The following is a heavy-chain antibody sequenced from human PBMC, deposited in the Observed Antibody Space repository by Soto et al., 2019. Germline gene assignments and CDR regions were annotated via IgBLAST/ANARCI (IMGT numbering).Heavy chain of an antibody. CDR3: ARDRGRITIFGVVEVAFDI. J-gene: IGHJ3*02. Sequence: SETLSLTCAVSGGSISSSNWWSWVRQPPGKGLQWIGEIYHSGSTNYIPSLKSRVTISVDTSENQFSLKLSSVTAADTAVYYCARDRGRITIFGVVEVAFDIWGQGTMVTVSS. CDR2: IYHSGST. V-gene: IGHV4-4*02. CDR1: GGSISSSNW. D-gene: IGHD3-3*01.